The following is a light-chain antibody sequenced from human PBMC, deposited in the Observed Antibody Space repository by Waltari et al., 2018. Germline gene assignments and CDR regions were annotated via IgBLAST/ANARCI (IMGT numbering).Light chain of an antibody. V-gene: IGKV1-5*03. CDR2: KAS. J-gene: IGKJ1*01. CDR1: QSISRW. CDR3: QQYNSYSRT. Sequence: DIQMTQSPSTLSASVGDRVTITCRASQSISRWLAWSQQKPGKAPNLLIYKASSLESGVPSRFSGSGSGTEFTLTISSLQPDDFATYYCQQYNSYSRTFGQGTKVEIQ.